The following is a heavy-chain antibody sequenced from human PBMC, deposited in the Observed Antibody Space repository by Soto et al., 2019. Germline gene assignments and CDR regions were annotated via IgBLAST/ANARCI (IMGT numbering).Heavy chain of an antibody. J-gene: IGHJ4*02. V-gene: IGHV3-30*03. CDR2: ISDDGSNK. Sequence: VGSLRLSCAASGFRFSVYGMHWVRHAPGKGLEWLAAISDDGSNKYYGDSVKGRFTISRDNSKNTLYLQINSLRAEDTAVYYCARESEDLTSNFDYWGQGTLVTVS. CDR3: ARESEDLTSNFDY. CDR1: GFRFSVYG.